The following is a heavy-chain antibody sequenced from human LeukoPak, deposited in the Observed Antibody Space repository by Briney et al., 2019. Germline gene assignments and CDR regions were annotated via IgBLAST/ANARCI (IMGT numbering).Heavy chain of an antibody. CDR3: ARDWSDTAMAGDY. D-gene: IGHD5-18*01. CDR2: ISSSSSTI. Sequence: GSLRLSCAASGFTFSSYSMNWVRQAPGKGLEWVSYISSSSSTIYYADSVKGRFTISRDNAKNSLYLQMNSLRAEDTAVYYCARDWSDTAMAGDYWGQGTLVTVSS. J-gene: IGHJ4*02. V-gene: IGHV3-48*04. CDR1: GFTFSSYS.